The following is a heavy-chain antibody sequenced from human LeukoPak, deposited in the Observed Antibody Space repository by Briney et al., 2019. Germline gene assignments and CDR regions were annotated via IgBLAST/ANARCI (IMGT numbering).Heavy chain of an antibody. Sequence: SETLSLTCTVSGGSISSSSYYWGWIRQPPGKGLEWIGSIYHSGSTYYNPSLKSRVTISVDTSKNQFSLKLSSVTAADTAVYYCATLRFLEWLNALDAFDIWGQGTMVTVSS. V-gene: IGHV4-39*01. CDR2: IYHSGST. D-gene: IGHD3-3*01. CDR1: GGSISSSSYY. J-gene: IGHJ3*02. CDR3: ATLRFLEWLNALDAFDI.